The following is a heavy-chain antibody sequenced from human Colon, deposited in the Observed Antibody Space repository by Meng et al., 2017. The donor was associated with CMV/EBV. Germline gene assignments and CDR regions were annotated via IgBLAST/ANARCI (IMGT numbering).Heavy chain of an antibody. CDR1: GGSISSGDYY. CDR2: IYHTGTT. D-gene: IGHD3-16*01. Sequence: LRLSCTVAGGSISSGDYYWSWIRQPPGKGLEWIGYIYHTGTTFYSPSLKSRVTISVDTSKNQFSLKLTSVAAADTAVYYCARESTAYAGGRGGNGMDVWGQGTTVTVSS. J-gene: IGHJ6*02. CDR3: ARESTAYAGGRGGNGMDV. V-gene: IGHV4-30-4*08.